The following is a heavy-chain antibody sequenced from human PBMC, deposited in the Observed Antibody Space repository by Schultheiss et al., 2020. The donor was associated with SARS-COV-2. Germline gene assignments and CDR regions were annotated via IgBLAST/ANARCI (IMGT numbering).Heavy chain of an antibody. V-gene: IGHV4-59*01. CDR2: IYYSGST. D-gene: IGHD2-8*01. CDR1: GGSISSYY. J-gene: IGHJ4*02. CDR3: AREGYCTNGVCSYFDY. Sequence: SETLSLTCTVSGGSISSYYWSWIRQPPGKGLEWIGYIYYSGSTNYNPSLKSRVTISVDTSKNQFSLKLSSVTAADTAVYYCAREGYCTNGVCSYFDYWGQGTLVTVSS.